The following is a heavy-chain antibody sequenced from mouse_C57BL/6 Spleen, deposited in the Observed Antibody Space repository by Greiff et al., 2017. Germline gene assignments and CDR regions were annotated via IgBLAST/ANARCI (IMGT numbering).Heavy chain of an antibody. Sequence: QVQLKASGAELVKPGASVKVSCKASGYTFTSYWMHWVKQRPGQGLEWIGRIHPSDSATNYNQKFKGKAPLTVDKSSSTAYMQLSSLTSEDSAGDDWAIGTNYDSWFAYWGQGTLVTVSA. D-gene: IGHD2-4*01. V-gene: IGHV1-74*01. CDR3: AIGTNYDSWFAY. CDR2: IHPSDSAT. CDR1: GYTFTSYW. J-gene: IGHJ3*01.